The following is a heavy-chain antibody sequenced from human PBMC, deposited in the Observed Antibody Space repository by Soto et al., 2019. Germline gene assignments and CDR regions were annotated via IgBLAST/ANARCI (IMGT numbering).Heavy chain of an antibody. CDR3: ARVDLSGWTPNFFDS. V-gene: IGHV4-38-2*01. CDR1: GYSISSGYY. CDR2: VYHSGST. J-gene: IGHJ4*02. D-gene: IGHD6-19*01. Sequence: PSETLSLTCAVSGYSISSGYYWGWIRQPPGKGLEWIGTVYHSGSTFYNPSLKSPVTISVDTSKNQFSLRLTSVTAADTALYYCARVDLSGWTPNFFDSWGQGTLVTVSS.